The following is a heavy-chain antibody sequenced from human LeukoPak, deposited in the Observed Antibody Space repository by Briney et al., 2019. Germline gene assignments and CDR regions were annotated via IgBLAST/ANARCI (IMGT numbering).Heavy chain of an antibody. Sequence: GGSLRLSCEASGFTFSIYAIHRVGQAPGKGLEWVAIISHDGTTTYFADSVKGRLTISRDNSKKTLYLQMNSLRPEDTAMYYCASSNYDFAFYIWGQGGNVSVSS. CDR1: GFTFSIYA. V-gene: IGHV3-30-3*01. CDR2: ISHDGTTT. CDR3: ASSNYDFAFYI. J-gene: IGHJ3*02. D-gene: IGHD3-3*01.